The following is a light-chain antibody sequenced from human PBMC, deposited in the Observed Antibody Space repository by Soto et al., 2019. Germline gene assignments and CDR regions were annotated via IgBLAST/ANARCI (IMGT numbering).Light chain of an antibody. Sequence: ETVMTQSPATLSVSPWGRATLSCMASQSISDTLAWYQQKPGQAPRLLIYGTSSRATGIPDRFSGSGSGTDFTLTISRLEPEDFAVYYCQQYGSSPRTFGQGTKVDIK. J-gene: IGKJ1*01. CDR2: GTS. CDR1: QSISDT. CDR3: QQYGSSPRT. V-gene: IGKV3-20*01.